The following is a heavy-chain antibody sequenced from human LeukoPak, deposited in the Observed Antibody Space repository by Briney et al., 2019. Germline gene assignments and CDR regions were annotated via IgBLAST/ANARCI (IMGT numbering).Heavy chain of an antibody. J-gene: IGHJ4*02. D-gene: IGHD1-26*01. CDR1: GFTFSSYS. Sequence: PGGSLRLSCAASGFTFSSYSMNWVRQAPGKGLEWVSSISSSSSYIYCADSVKGRFTISRDNAKNSLYLQMNSLRAEDTAVYYCARESYSGSYYLDYWGQGTLVTVSS. V-gene: IGHV3-21*01. CDR2: ISSSSSYI. CDR3: ARESYSGSYYLDY.